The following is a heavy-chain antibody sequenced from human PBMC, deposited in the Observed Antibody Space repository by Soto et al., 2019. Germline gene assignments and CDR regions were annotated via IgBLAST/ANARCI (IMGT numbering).Heavy chain of an antibody. D-gene: IGHD3-22*01. CDR2: ISPLFGTA. Sequence: QVQLVQSGAEVKKPGSSVKVSCKASGGTFSSYAITWVRQAPGQGLEWMGGISPLFGTANYAQKFQARVTITADESTSTAYMELSSLRSEDTAVYYCARDRGPSSGYYPYWFDPWGQGTLVTVSS. V-gene: IGHV1-69*12. J-gene: IGHJ5*02. CDR1: GGTFSSYA. CDR3: ARDRGPSSGYYPYWFDP.